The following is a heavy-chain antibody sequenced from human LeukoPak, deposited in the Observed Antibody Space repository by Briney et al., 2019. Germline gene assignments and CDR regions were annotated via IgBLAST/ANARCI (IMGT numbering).Heavy chain of an antibody. V-gene: IGHV3-21*01. J-gene: IGHJ4*02. D-gene: IGHD6-6*01. CDR2: ISSSSSFI. Sequence: GGSLRLSCAASGFTFSSYNMNWVRQAPGKGLEWVSSISSSSSFIYYADSVKGRFTISRDNAKNSLYLQMNSLRAEGTAVYFCARDYSSSSFDYWGQGTLVTVSS. CDR3: ARDYSSSSFDY. CDR1: GFTFSSYN.